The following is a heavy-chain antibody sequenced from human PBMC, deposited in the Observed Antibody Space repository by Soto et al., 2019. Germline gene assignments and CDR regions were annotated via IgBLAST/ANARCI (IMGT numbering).Heavy chain of an antibody. CDR3: ARDVGGSCYGLDV. J-gene: IGHJ6*02. V-gene: IGHV4-4*02. CDR2: IYHSGST. Sequence: QVELQESGPGLVKPSGTLSLICVISGDSISSSNWWYWVRQSPGKGLEWIGEIYHSGSTKYNPSLTSRVTISVDVSKNQCSLKLSSVTDADTAVYYCARDVGGSCYGLDVWGQGTTVTVSS. CDR1: GDSISSSNW. D-gene: IGHD2-15*01.